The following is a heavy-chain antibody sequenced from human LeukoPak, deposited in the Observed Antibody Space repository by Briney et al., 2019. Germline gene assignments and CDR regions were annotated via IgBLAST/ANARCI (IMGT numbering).Heavy chain of an antibody. V-gene: IGHV4-61*02. CDR1: GGSISSGSYY. CDR2: IYTSGST. CDR3: ARDARDGGNSDYFDY. J-gene: IGHJ4*02. Sequence: SETLSLTCTVSGGSISSGSYYWSWIRQPPGEGLEWIVRIYTSGSTNYNPSLKSRVAISVDTSKNQFSLKLSSVTAADTAVYYCARDARDGGNSDYFDYWGQGTLVTVSS. D-gene: IGHD4-23*01.